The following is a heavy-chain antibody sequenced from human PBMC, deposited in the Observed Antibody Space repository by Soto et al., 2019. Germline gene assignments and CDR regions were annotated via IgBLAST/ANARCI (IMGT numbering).Heavy chain of an antibody. CDR2: ISYDGSNK. CDR3: AKARVTIFSVGMDV. J-gene: IGHJ6*02. Sequence: GGSLRLSCAASGFTFSSYGMHWVRQAPGKGLEWVAVISYDGSNKYYADSVKGRFTISRDNSKNTLYLQMNSLRAEDTAVYYCAKARVTIFSVGMDVWGQGTTVTV. D-gene: IGHD3-9*01. V-gene: IGHV3-30*18. CDR1: GFTFSSYG.